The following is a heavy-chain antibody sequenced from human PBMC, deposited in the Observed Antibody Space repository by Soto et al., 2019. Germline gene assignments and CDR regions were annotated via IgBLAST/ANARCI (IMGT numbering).Heavy chain of an antibody. J-gene: IGHJ4*02. V-gene: IGHV3-15*01. D-gene: IGHD3-3*01. Sequence: GGSLRLSCAASGFTFSNAWMSWVRQAPGKGLEWVGRIKSKTDGGTTDYAAPVKGRFTISRDDSKNTLYLQMNSLKTEDTAVYYCTACAGYEDEDYWGQGTLVTVSS. CDR3: TACAGYEDEDY. CDR1: GFTFSNAW. CDR2: IKSKTDGGTT.